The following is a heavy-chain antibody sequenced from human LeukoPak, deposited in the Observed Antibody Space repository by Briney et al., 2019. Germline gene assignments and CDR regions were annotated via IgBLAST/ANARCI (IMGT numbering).Heavy chain of an antibody. Sequence: ASVKVSCKASGYTFTGYYMHWVRQAPGQGLEWMGWMNPNSGNTGYAQKFQGRVTMTRNTSISTAYMELSSLRSEDTAVYYCARLYSSSWNNWFDPWGQGTLVTVSS. CDR3: ARLYSSSWNNWFDP. V-gene: IGHV1-8*02. CDR2: MNPNSGNT. D-gene: IGHD6-13*01. J-gene: IGHJ5*02. CDR1: GYTFTGYY.